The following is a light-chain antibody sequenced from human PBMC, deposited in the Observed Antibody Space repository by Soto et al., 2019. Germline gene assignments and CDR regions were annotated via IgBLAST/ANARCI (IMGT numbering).Light chain of an antibody. Sequence: AIQLTQSPSSLSASVGDRVTITCRASQSISSGLAWYQQKPGKAPKLLIYDASSLESGVPSRFSGSGSGTDFTLTISSLQPEDFATYYWQQVNSYPVTFGQGTRLEIK. V-gene: IGKV1-13*02. J-gene: IGKJ5*01. CDR2: DAS. CDR3: QQVNSYPVT. CDR1: QSISSG.